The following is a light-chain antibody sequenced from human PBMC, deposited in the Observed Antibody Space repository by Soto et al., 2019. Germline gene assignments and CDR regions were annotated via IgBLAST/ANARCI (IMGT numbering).Light chain of an antibody. CDR3: QQYNDWPLT. Sequence: EIVLTQSPATLSVSPGERVTLSCRASQSVSDNLDWYQQKPGQAPRLLIYGASIRATDIPARFSGSGSGTEFSLTISSLQSEDFAVYYCQQYNDWPLTFGGGTKVEIK. CDR2: GAS. J-gene: IGKJ4*01. V-gene: IGKV3D-15*01. CDR1: QSVSDN.